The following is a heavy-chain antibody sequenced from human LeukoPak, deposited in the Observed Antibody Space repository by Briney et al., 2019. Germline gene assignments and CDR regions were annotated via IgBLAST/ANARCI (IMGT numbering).Heavy chain of an antibody. CDR2: IGGSNYYRGST. D-gene: IGHD2-21*02. V-gene: IGHV4-39*01. CDR1: GASISSSAYY. Sequence: PSETLSLTYTVSGASISSSAYYWGWIRQPPGKGLEWIGSIGGSNYYRGSTYHNPSLKSRVTIHVDTSKDQFSLKLSSVTAADTAVYYCARLETSVTEHNWFDPWGQGTLVTVSS. J-gene: IGHJ5*02. CDR3: ARLETSVTEHNWFDP.